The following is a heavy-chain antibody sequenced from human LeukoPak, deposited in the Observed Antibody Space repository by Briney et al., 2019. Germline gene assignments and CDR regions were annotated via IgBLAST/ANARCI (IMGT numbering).Heavy chain of an antibody. CDR3: AREGSAFDI. J-gene: IGHJ3*02. CDR1: GGSISSYS. V-gene: IGHV4-4*07. Sequence: PSETLSLTCTVSGGSISSYSWSWIRQPAGKGLEWIGRIFASGSTKYNPSLKSRVTMSVETSKNQFSLKLSSVTAADMAVYYCAREGSAFDIWGQGTMVTVSS. CDR2: IFASGST.